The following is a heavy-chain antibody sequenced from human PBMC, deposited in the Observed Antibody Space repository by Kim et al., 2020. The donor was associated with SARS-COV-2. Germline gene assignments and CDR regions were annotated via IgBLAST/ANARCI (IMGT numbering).Heavy chain of an antibody. CDR3: ARVGAVTDY. CDR2: GST. V-gene: IGHV4-59*01. D-gene: IGHD4-17*01. J-gene: IGHJ4*02. Sequence: GSTSYNPSRKSRVTISVDTSKNQFSLKLSSVTAADTAVYYCARVGAVTDYWGQGTLVTVSS.